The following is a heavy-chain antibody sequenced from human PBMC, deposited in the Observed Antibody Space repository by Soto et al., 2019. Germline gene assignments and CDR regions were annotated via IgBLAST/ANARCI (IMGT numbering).Heavy chain of an antibody. Sequence: SETLSLTCTVSGGSISSGGYYWSWIRQHPGKGLEWIGYIYYSGSTYYNPSLKSRVTIPVDTSKNQFSLKLSSVTAADTAVYYCARSPDSSGYYPRWYYYGMDVWGQGTTVTVSS. J-gene: IGHJ6*02. CDR3: ARSPDSSGYYPRWYYYGMDV. CDR1: GGSISSGGYY. V-gene: IGHV4-31*03. D-gene: IGHD3-22*01. CDR2: IYYSGST.